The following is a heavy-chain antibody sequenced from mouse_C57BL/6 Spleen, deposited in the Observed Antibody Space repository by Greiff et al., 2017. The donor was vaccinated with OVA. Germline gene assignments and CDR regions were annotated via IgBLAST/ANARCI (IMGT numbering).Heavy chain of an antibody. V-gene: IGHV1-64*01. J-gene: IGHJ4*01. Sequence: QVQLQQSGAELVKPGASVKLSCKASGYTFTSYWMHWVKQRPGQGLEWIGMIHPNSGSTNYNEKFKSKATLTVDKSSSTAYMQLSSLTSEDSAVYYVARGSYYFYAMDYWGQGTSVTVSS. CDR3: ARGSYYFYAMDY. CDR1: GYTFTSYW. CDR2: IHPNSGST. D-gene: IGHD1-1*01.